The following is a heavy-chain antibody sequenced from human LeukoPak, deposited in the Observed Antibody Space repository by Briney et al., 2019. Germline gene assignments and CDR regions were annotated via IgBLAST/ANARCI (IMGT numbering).Heavy chain of an antibody. CDR2: IKQDGSEK. CDR1: GFTFSSYW. J-gene: IGHJ6*03. V-gene: IGHV3-7*01. D-gene: IGHD6-13*01. CDR3: ARAGYSSSWYVGVMYYYMDV. Sequence: GGSLRLSCAASGFTFSSYWMSWVRQAPGKGLEWVANIKQDGSEKDYVDSVKGRFTISRDNAKNSLYLQLNSLRAGDTAVYYCARAGYSSSWYVGVMYYYMDVWGKGTTVTVSS.